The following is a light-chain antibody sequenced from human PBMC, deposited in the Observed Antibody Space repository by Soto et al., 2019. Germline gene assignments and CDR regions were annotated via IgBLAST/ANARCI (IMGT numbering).Light chain of an antibody. CDR2: DAS. V-gene: IGKV3-11*01. J-gene: IGKJ5*01. CDR1: QSVSSY. CDR3: QVRTNWSIA. Sequence: EFVLTQSPATLSLSPGESGTLSCRASQSVSSYLAWYQQKPGQAPRLLIYDASNRATGIPARFSGTGSGTDFTLTINNLEPEDFAVYYCQVRTNWSIAFGRGTRLEI.